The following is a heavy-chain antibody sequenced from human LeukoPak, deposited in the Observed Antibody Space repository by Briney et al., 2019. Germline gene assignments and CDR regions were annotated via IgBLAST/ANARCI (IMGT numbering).Heavy chain of an antibody. D-gene: IGHD3-10*01. CDR3: AKHYMGSSYNRAVDY. Sequence: SETLSLTCAVYGGSFSGYYWSWVRQPPGKGLEWIGEIYHSGSTNYNPSLKSRVTISVDTSKNQFSLKLSSVTAADTAVYYCAKHYMGSSYNRAVDYWGQGTLVTVSS. V-gene: IGHV4-34*01. CDR1: GGSFSGYY. CDR2: IYHSGST. J-gene: IGHJ4*02.